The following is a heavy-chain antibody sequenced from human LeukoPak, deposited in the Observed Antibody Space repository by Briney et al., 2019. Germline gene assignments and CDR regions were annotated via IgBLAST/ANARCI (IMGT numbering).Heavy chain of an antibody. CDR2: INHSGST. V-gene: IGHV4-34*01. CDR3: ARGRIQLPRVPKGERKQKLGYFDY. J-gene: IGHJ4*02. CDR1: GVSFSDYY. Sequence: KSSETLSLTCAVYGVSFSDYYWSWIRQPPGKGLERIGEINHSGSTNYNPSLKSRVTISVDTSKNQFSLKLSSVTAAGTAVYYCARGRIQLPRVPKGERKQKLGYFDYWGQGTLVTVSS. D-gene: IGHD5-18*01.